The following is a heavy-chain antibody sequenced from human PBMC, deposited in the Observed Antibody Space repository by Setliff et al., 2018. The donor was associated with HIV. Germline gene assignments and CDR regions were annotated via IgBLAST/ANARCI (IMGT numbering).Heavy chain of an antibody. CDR1: GYTFTGYF. Sequence: ASVKVSCKASGYTFTGYFIHWVRQAPGQGLEWMGQINPNRGDTKSQGFTGRFVFSLDTSVSTAYLQISSLKAEDTAVYYCAREASRCAFDIWGQGTMVTVSS. V-gene: IGHV7-4-1*02. J-gene: IGHJ3*02. CDR2: INPNRGDT. CDR3: AREASRCAFDI.